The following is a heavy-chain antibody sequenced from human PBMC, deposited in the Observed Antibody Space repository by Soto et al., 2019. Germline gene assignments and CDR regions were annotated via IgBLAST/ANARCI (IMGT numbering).Heavy chain of an antibody. CDR3: ARVAADAYWSGYDDY. Sequence: EQLQESGPSLVKPSESVSLTFSVSGGAISNYHWSWIRQPPGQGLEWIGYISYTGSTNYSPSLKSRVTMLLATSKKQFSLKRTSVTAADTAVYYCARVAADAYWSGYDDYWGQGTLVTVSS. D-gene: IGHD3-3*01. V-gene: IGHV4-59*01. CDR2: ISYTGST. J-gene: IGHJ4*02. CDR1: GGAISNYH.